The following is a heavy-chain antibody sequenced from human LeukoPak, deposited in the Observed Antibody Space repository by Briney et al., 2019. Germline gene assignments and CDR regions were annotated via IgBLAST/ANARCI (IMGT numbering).Heavy chain of an antibody. CDR2: INHSGST. V-gene: IGHV4-34*01. Sequence: SETLSLTCAVYGGSFSGYYWSWIRQPPGKGLEWIGEINHSGSTNYNPSLKSRVTISVDTSKNQFSLKLSSVTAADTAVYYCARGRYYYDSSGYVTYYYYGMDVWGQGTTVTVSS. J-gene: IGHJ6*02. CDR3: ARGRYYYDSSGYVTYYYYGMDV. CDR1: GGSFSGYY. D-gene: IGHD3-22*01.